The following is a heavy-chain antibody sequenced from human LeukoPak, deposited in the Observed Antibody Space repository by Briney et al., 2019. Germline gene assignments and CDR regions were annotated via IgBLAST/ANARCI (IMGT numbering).Heavy chain of an antibody. CDR1: GESVSSSY. CDR2: IYSTGST. J-gene: IGHJ4*02. D-gene: IGHD3-22*01. Sequence: SETLSLTCTVSGESVSSSYWSWIRQPAGKGLQWIGRIYSTGSTYYNPSLKSRVTMSLDTSKNQFSLKVRFLTAADTAVYYCARAPDLSSYDTTGFYCFDYWGQGARVTVSS. V-gene: IGHV4-4*07. CDR3: ARAPDLSSYDTTGFYCFDY.